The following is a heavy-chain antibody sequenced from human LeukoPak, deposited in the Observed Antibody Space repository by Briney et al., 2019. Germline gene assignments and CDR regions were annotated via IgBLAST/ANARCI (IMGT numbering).Heavy chain of an antibody. Sequence: ASVKVSCKASGYTFTSYGISWVRQAPGQGLEWMGWISAYNGNTNYAQKLQGRVTMTTDTSTSTAYMELRSLRSDDTAVYYCARESMVYDFWSGYYDPSDAFDIWGQGTMVTVSS. D-gene: IGHD3-3*01. CDR3: ARESMVYDFWSGYYDPSDAFDI. V-gene: IGHV1-18*01. J-gene: IGHJ3*02. CDR2: ISAYNGNT. CDR1: GYTFTSYG.